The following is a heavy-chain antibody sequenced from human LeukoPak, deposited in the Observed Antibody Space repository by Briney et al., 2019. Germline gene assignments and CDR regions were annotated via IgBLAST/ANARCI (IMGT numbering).Heavy chain of an antibody. J-gene: IGHJ4*02. CDR1: GFTFSDYY. V-gene: IGHV3-11*06. D-gene: IGHD3-22*01. CDR2: ISSSSSYT. CDR3: ARISTGYYYFDY. Sequence: GSPRLSCAASGFTFSDYYMSWIRQAPGKGLEWVSYISSSSSYTNYADSVKGRFTISRDNAKNSLSLQMNSLRAEDTAVYYCARISTGYYYFDYWGQGTLVTVSS.